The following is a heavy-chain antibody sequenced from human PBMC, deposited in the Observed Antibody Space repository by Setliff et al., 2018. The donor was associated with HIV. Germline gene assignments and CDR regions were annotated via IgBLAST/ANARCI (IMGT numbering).Heavy chain of an antibody. Sequence: GTLSLTCAVYNGSFNGYYWSWIRQPPGKGLEWIGEINHSGGTTYNPSLNGRVGISVDTSKNQFSLKLITLTVADTAVYYCALLEVPFIGGRIPSFWGQGTLVTVTS. V-gene: IGHV4-34*01. J-gene: IGHJ4*02. D-gene: IGHD3-16*01. CDR1: NGSFNGYY. CDR3: ALLEVPFIGGRIPSF. CDR2: INHSGGT.